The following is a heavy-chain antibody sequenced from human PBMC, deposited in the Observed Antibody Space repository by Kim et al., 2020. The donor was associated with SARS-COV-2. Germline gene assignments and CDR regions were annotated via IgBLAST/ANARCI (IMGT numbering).Heavy chain of an antibody. CDR3: TTLVGPRV. D-gene: IGHD1-26*01. Sequence: GRTTDYAAPVKGRFTISRDNSINTLFLQMNSLKTEDTAVYYCTTLVGPRVWGQGTLVTVSS. V-gene: IGHV3-15*01. CDR2: GRTT. J-gene: IGHJ4*02.